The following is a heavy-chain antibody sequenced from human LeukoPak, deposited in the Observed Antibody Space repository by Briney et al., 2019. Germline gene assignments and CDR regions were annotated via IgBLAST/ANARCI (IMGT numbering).Heavy chain of an antibody. Sequence: GGSLRLSCAASGFTFSSYSMNWVRQAPGKGLEWVSSISSSSSHIYYADSVKGRFTISRDNAKNTLYLQMNSLRAEDTAVYYCARDLLGGYNFGWGQGTLVTVSS. CDR1: GFTFSSYS. D-gene: IGHD5-24*01. J-gene: IGHJ4*02. V-gene: IGHV3-21*01. CDR2: ISSSSSHI. CDR3: ARDLLGGYNFG.